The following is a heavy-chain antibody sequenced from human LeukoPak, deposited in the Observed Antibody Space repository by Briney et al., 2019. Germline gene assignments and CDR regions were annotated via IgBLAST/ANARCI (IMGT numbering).Heavy chain of an antibody. Sequence: PGGSLRLSCAASGFTFSSYAMSWVRQAPGKGLEWVSAISGSGGSTYYADSVKGRFTSSRDNSKKTLYMQMNSLRAEDTAVYYCAKVVVGFSLVLWDYFDYWGQGTLVTVSS. CDR3: AKVVVGFSLVLWDYFDY. CDR2: ISGSGGST. V-gene: IGHV3-23*01. D-gene: IGHD6-13*01. CDR1: GFTFSSYA. J-gene: IGHJ4*02.